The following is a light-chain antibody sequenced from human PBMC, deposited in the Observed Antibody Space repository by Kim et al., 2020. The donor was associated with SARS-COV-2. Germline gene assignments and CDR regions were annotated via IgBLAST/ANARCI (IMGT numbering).Light chain of an antibody. J-gene: IGLJ1*01. CDR1: KLGDKS. CDR2: QDT. V-gene: IGLV3-1*01. CDR3: QAWDSSNGDV. Sequence: SYELTQPPSVSMSPGQTASITCSGDKLGDKSIFWYQVKAGQSPVLVIYQDTKRPSGIHGRFSGSKSGNIATLTISGTQAVDEADFYCQAWDSSNGDVFGTGTKVTVL.